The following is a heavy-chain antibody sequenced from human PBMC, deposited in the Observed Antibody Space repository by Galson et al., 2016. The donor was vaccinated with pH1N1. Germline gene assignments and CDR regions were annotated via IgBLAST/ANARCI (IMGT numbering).Heavy chain of an antibody. CDR1: GYTFTLYY. D-gene: IGHD3-16*01. V-gene: IGHV1-46*01. CDR3: VGIKGGALDI. J-gene: IGHJ3*02. Sequence: SVKVSCKASGYTFTLYYFHWVRQAPGQGLEWLGIIDPWSGGTNYNQKFQGRVTMTRDTSTNTVYVELSTLISEDTAMYYCVGIKGGALDIWGQGTKVIVSS. CDR2: IDPWSGGT.